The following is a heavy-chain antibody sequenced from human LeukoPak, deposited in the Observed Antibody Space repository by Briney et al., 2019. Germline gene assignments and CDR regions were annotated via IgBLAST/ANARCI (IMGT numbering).Heavy chain of an antibody. J-gene: IGHJ6*03. CDR1: GFTFSGYA. Sequence: GSLRLSCAASGFTFSGYAMHWVRQTPGKGLEWVAVISYDGSNKYYADSVKGRFTISRDNSKHTLYLQMNSLRAEDTAVYYCARVISNLDYYYYYYMDVWGKGTTVTVSS. V-gene: IGHV3-30*04. D-gene: IGHD4-11*01. CDR3: ARVISNLDYYYYYYMDV. CDR2: ISYDGSNK.